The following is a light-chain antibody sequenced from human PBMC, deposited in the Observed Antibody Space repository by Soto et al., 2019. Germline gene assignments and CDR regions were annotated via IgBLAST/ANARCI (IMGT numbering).Light chain of an antibody. V-gene: IGKV1-27*01. CDR1: QGISNY. Sequence: DIQMTQSPSSLSASVGDRVVITCRASQGISNYLAWYQHKPGKVPKVLIYAASTLQSGVPSRFSGSVSGTDFTLTISSLQPEDVAIYYCQNYNSAPFTFGPGTKVDVK. J-gene: IGKJ3*01. CDR3: QNYNSAPFT. CDR2: AAS.